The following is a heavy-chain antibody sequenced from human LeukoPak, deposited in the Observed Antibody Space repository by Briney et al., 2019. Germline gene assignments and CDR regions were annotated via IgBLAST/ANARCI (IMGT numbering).Heavy chain of an antibody. J-gene: IGHJ6*03. CDR1: GFTFDDYA. CDR3: AKPMIDNSGYYLNYYMDV. D-gene: IGHD3-22*01. Sequence: PGGSLRLSCAASGFTFDDYAMHWVRQAPGKGLEWVSLISWDGGSTYYADSVKGRFTISRDNSKNSLYLQMNSLRAEDTALYYCAKPMIDNSGYYLNYYMDVWGKGTTVTVSS. V-gene: IGHV3-43D*03. CDR2: ISWDGGST.